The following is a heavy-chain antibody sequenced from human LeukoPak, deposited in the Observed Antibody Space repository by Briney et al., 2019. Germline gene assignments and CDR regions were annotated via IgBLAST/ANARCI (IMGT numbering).Heavy chain of an antibody. Sequence: ASVKVSCKASGYTSTSYDINWVRQAPGQGLEWMGWMNPNSGNTGYAQKFQGRVTMTRNTSISTAYMELSSLRSEDTAVCYCARYETYYYGSGREDYWGQGTLVTVSS. V-gene: IGHV1-8*01. D-gene: IGHD3-10*01. J-gene: IGHJ4*02. CDR2: MNPNSGNT. CDR3: ARYETYYYGSGREDY. CDR1: GYTSTSYD.